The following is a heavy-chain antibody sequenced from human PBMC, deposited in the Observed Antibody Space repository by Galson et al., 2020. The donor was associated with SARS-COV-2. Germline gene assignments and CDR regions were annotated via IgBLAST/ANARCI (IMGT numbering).Heavy chain of an antibody. Sequence: SGPTLVKPTQTLTLTCTFSGFSLSISGMCVSWIRQPPGKALEWLALIDWDDDKYYSTSLKTRLTISKDTSKNQVVLTMTNMDPVDTATYYCARIYYGPYYYYYGIDVWGQGTTVTVSS. CDR1: GFSLSISGMC. CDR2: IDWDDDK. CDR3: ARIYYGPYYYYYGIDV. D-gene: IGHD3-10*01. J-gene: IGHJ6*02. V-gene: IGHV2-70*01.